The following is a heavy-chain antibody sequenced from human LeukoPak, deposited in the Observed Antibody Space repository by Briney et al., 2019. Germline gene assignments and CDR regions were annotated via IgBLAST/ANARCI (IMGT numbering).Heavy chain of an antibody. J-gene: IGHJ6*04. CDR3: AELGITMIGGV. CDR2: ISDNGGTT. CDR1: GFTFSIYG. Sequence: GATLRLSCAASGFTFSIYGMSWVRQAPGKGLEWVSGISDNGGTTYYADSVKGRFTISRDNSKNSLYLQMNSLRAEDTAVYYCAELGITMIGGVWGKGTTVTISS. V-gene: IGHV3-23*01. D-gene: IGHD3-10*02.